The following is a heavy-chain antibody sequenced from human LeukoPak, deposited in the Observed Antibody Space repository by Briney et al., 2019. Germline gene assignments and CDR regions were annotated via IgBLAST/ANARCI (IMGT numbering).Heavy chain of an antibody. J-gene: IGHJ6*03. CDR3: VRDPSYGSSWYYYMDV. CDR2: ISSSSFKI. CDR1: GFSFSNYE. Sequence: GGSLRLSCAASGFSFSNYEMNWVRQAPGKGLEWVSYISSSSFKIGYADSVKGRFTISRDNSKNSLYLQMDSLRVEDTAVYYCVRDPSYGSSWYYYMDVWGKGTTVTVSS. V-gene: IGHV3-48*03. D-gene: IGHD6-13*01.